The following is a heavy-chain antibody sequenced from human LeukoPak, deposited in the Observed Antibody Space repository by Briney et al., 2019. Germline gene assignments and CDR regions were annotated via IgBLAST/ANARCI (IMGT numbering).Heavy chain of an antibody. CDR2: ISWNSGSI. J-gene: IGHJ4*02. Sequence: GRSLRLSCASSGFTFDDYAMHWVRQAPGKVLASVSGISWNSGSIGYADSVKGRFTISRDNAKNSLYLQMNSLRADDTAVFFFKRKTVYEILTGYAPYYFDYWGQGTLVTVSS. CDR1: GFTFDDYA. V-gene: IGHV3-9*01. CDR3: KRKTVYEILTGYAPYYFDY. D-gene: IGHD3-9*01.